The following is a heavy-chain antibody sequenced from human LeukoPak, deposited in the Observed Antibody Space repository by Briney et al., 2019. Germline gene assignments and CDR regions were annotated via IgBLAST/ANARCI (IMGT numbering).Heavy chain of an antibody. V-gene: IGHV3-9*01. J-gene: IGHJ3*02. Sequence: GGSLRLSCAVSGFTFDDYAMHWVRQAPGKGLEWVSGISWNGGSMDYADSVKGRFTISRDNAKNSLYLQMNSLRAEDTALYHCARVAYYYDSSGYYGAFDIWGQGTMVTVSS. CDR3: ARVAYYYDSSGYYGAFDI. CDR1: GFTFDDYA. CDR2: ISWNGGSM. D-gene: IGHD3-22*01.